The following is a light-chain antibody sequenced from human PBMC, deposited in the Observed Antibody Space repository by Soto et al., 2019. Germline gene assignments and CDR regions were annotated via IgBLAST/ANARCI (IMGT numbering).Light chain of an antibody. J-gene: IGKJ1*01. Sequence: DIQMTQSPASLSASVGDRVSISCRASQSVGVSLAWYQQKPGTAPKLLIYDGFTVDFGVPSRFSGSGSGTEFTLTISSLQPEDFATYYCQHYDGFSRSFGQGTMVEVK. CDR1: QSVGVS. V-gene: IGKV1-5*01. CDR3: QHYDGFSRS. CDR2: DGF.